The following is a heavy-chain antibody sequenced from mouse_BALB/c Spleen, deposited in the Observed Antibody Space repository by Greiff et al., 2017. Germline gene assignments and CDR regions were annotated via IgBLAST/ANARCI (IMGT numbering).Heavy chain of an antibody. CDR2: IYPSDSYT. CDR3: TRVHDYDGYAMDY. V-gene: IGHV1-69*02. J-gene: IGHJ4*01. CDR1: GYTFTSYW. D-gene: IGHD2-4*01. Sequence: VQLQQPGAELVRPGASVKLSCKASGYTFTSYWINWVKQRPGQGLEWIGNIYPSDSYTNYNQKFKDKATLTVDKSSSTAYMQLSSPTSEDSAVYYCTRVHDYDGYAMDYWGQGTSVTVSS.